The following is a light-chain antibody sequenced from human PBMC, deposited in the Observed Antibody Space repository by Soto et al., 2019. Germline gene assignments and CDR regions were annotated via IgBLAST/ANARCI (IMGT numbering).Light chain of an antibody. CDR3: QQYDKWPIT. CDR1: QSVNNY. J-gene: IGKJ5*01. CDR2: AAF. V-gene: IGKV3-15*01. Sequence: EIVMTQSPGTLSVSPGERATLSCRAGQSVNNYLAWYQQKPGQGPRLLIYAAFTRATGIPARFSGSGSGTEFTLTINSLQSEDSAVYYCQQYDKWPITFGQGTQVEVK.